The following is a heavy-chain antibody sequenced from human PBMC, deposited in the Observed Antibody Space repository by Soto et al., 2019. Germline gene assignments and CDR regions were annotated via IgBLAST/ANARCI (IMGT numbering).Heavy chain of an antibody. J-gene: IGHJ4*02. D-gene: IGHD2-15*01. Sequence: GGSLRLSCAASGFTFSSYSMNWVRQAPGKGLEWVSSISSSSSYIYYADSVKGRFTISRDNAKNSLYLQMNSLRAEDTAVYYCARDVYCSGGSCYPRGYWGQGTLVTVSS. CDR1: GFTFSSYS. CDR3: ARDVYCSGGSCYPRGY. V-gene: IGHV3-21*01. CDR2: ISSSSSYI.